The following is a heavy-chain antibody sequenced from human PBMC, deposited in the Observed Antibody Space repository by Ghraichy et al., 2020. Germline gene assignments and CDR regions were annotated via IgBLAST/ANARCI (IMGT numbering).Heavy chain of an antibody. CDR2: IYHSGST. CDR1: GYSISSGYY. D-gene: IGHD6-19*01. J-gene: IGHJ4*02. Sequence: SETLSLTCAVSGYSISSGYYWGWIRQPPGKGLEWIGSIYHSGSTYYNPSLKSRVTISVDTSKNQFSLKLSSVTAADTAVYYCARDGISVAGTIDYWGQGTLVTVSS. V-gene: IGHV4-38-2*02. CDR3: ARDGISVAGTIDY.